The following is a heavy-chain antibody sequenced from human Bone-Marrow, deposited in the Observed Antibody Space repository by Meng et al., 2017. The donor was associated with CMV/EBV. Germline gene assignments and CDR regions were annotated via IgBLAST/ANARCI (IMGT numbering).Heavy chain of an antibody. J-gene: IGHJ4*02. CDR1: GYKFTTYH. V-gene: IGHV1-18*04. D-gene: IGHD1-14*01. Sequence: ASVKVSCKAAGYKFTTYHLSWVRQAPGQGLEWMGWISAYNGDTNYVQKFQGRVTMTADTYTSTAYMELRSLTSDDTAVYYCARRPGYDHHDYWGQGTLVTVSS. CDR3: ARRPGYDHHDY. CDR2: ISAYNGDT.